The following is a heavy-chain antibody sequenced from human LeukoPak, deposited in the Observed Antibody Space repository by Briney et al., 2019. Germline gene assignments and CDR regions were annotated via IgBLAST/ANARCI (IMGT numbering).Heavy chain of an antibody. CDR2: INPNSGGT. V-gene: IGHV1-2*02. D-gene: IGHD2-15*01. CDR1: GYTFTGYY. J-gene: IGHJ4*02. Sequence: ASVKVSCKASGYTFTGYYMHWVRQAPGQRLEWMGWINPNSGGTNYAQKFQGRVTMTRDTSISTAYMELSRLRSDDTAVYYCARDTVVTVPTYYFDYWGQGTLVTVSS. CDR3: ARDTVVTVPTYYFDY.